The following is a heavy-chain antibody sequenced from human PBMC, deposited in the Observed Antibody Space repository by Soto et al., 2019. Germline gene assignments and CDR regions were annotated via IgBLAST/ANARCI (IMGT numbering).Heavy chain of an antibody. J-gene: IGHJ5*02. CDR1: GDSVSSNSAA. V-gene: IGHV6-1*01. Sequence: SQTLSLTCATSGDSVSSNSAAWNWIRQSPSRGLEWLGRTYYRSNWYHDYAVSVRSRIAVNPDTSRNQFSLQLESVTPEDTAVYYCARDLSNWFDLWGQGTLVTVSS. CDR3: ARDLSNWFDL. CDR2: TYYRSNWYH.